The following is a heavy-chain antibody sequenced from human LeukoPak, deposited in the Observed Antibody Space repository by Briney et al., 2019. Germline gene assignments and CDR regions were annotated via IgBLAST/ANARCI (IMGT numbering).Heavy chain of an antibody. Sequence: GGSLRLSCAASGFTFSSYAMSWVRQAPGKGLEWVSYISSSSNTIYYAVSVKGRFTISRDNAKNSLYLQMNSLRAEDTAVYYCAREGRRSGSYADYWGQGTLVTVSS. CDR2: ISSSSNTI. CDR3: AREGRRSGSYADY. J-gene: IGHJ4*02. D-gene: IGHD1-26*01. V-gene: IGHV3-48*01. CDR1: GFTFSSYA.